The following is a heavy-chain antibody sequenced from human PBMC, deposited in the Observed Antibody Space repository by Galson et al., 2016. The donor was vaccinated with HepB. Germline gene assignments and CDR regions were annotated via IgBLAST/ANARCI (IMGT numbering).Heavy chain of an antibody. J-gene: IGHJ3*01. V-gene: IGHV1-46*01. CDR1: GYDFTSYY. Sequence: SVKVSCKATGYDFTSYYVHWIRQAPGQGLEWMGIINPSGGSTSNAQKFQGRVIMTRDTSTNTVFMELSSLTSDDTAVYYCARDGGLGVTVTTLESEAFELWGQGTMLTVSS. D-gene: IGHD4-17*01. CDR3: ARDGGLGVTVTTLESEAFEL. CDR2: INPSGGST.